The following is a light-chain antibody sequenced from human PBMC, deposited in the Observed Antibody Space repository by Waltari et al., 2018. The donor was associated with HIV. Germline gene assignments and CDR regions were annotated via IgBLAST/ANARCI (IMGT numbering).Light chain of an antibody. J-gene: IGLJ2*01. V-gene: IGLV2-14*03. CDR3: SSYTSSSVRVV. CDR1: SSDVGGYNY. Sequence: QSALTQPASVSGSPGQSITISCTGTSSDVGGYNYVSWYQQHPGKAPKLMIYDVSNRPSGVSNRFSGSKSGNTASLTISGLQVEDEADYYCSSYTSSSVRVVFGGGTKLTVL. CDR2: DVS.